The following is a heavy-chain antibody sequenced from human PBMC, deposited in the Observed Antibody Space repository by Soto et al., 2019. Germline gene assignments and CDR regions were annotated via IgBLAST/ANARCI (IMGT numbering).Heavy chain of an antibody. V-gene: IGHV1-18*01. J-gene: IGHJ2*01. CDR2: ISASTRNT. Sequence: QVPLVQSGGEVKKPGASVKVSCQASGYTFSDYAISWVRQAPGQGLEWMGWISASTRNTDQAQNFQGRVIMTLDTSTNTAYMELWSLRSDDTAVYYCVRCYCSVGSCYACWHFDLWGRGTLVTVSS. CDR1: GYTFSDYA. CDR3: VRCYCSVGSCYACWHFDL. D-gene: IGHD2-15*01.